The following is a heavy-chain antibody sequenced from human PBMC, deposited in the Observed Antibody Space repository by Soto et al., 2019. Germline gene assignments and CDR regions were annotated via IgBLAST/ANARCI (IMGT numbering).Heavy chain of an antibody. J-gene: IGHJ6*03. V-gene: IGHV1-8*01. CDR2: MNPNSGNT. CDR3: ARVPYNFWSVYPQSESSYMDV. CDR1: GYTFTSYD. Sequence: ASVKVSGKASGYTFTSYDINWVRQATGQGLEWMGWMNPNSGNTGYAQKFQGRVTMTRNTSISTAYMELSSLRSEDTAVYYCARVPYNFWSVYPQSESSYMDVRGQHTTLTVSS. D-gene: IGHD3-3*01.